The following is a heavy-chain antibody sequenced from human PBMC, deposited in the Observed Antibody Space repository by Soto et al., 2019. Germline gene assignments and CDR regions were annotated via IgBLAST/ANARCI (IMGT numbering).Heavy chain of an antibody. CDR1: GLTFRNYA. D-gene: IGHD6-19*01. J-gene: IGHJ2*01. Sequence: WSLRLSCAASGLTFRNYAMSWVRQAPGKGPEWVSAISGNGVNTYYSDSVRGRFTISRDNSKNTLYLQMNSLRAEDTAIYYCAKDRRYSSGWYLYFDLWGRGTMVTVYS. CDR2: ISGNGVNT. CDR3: AKDRRYSSGWYLYFDL. V-gene: IGHV3-23*01.